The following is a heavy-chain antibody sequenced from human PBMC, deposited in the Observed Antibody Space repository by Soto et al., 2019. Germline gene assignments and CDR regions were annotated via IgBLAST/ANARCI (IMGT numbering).Heavy chain of an antibody. CDR2: IKTDGSST. CDR3: AKREGNTYGLFH. V-gene: IGHV3-74*01. CDR1: GFSFSNYW. Sequence: EVQLVESGGGLVQPGGSLRLSCAASGFSFSNYWIHWVRQAPGKGLVWVSRIKTDGSSTDYAASVKGRFTISRDNAKNTLYLQMSSRTAEDTAVYYCAKREGNTYGLFHWGQGTLVTVSS. D-gene: IGHD5-18*01. J-gene: IGHJ4*02.